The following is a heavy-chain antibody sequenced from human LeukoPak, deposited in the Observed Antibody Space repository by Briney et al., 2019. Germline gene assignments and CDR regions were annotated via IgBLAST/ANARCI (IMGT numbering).Heavy chain of an antibody. Sequence: SGESLRLSCAASGLTVSNNYMTWVRQAPGKGLAWVSGLYSGGNTYHADSVKGRLTISRDNSKNILYLQMNSLRADDTAVYYCATEFLMGAIDSWGQGSLVAVSS. J-gene: IGHJ4*02. CDR3: ATEFLMGAIDS. CDR1: GLTVSNNY. V-gene: IGHV3-66*01. CDR2: LYSGGNT. D-gene: IGHD1-26*01.